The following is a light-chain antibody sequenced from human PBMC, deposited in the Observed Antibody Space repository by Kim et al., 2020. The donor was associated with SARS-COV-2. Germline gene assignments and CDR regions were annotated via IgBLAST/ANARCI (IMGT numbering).Light chain of an antibody. Sequence: PGERATLSFRATPTVTNNFLAWYQQKPGQAPRLLIYGASRRATGIQDRISGSGSGTDFTLTISRLEPEDSAVYYCQQYGSSLQTFGQGTKVDIK. CDR3: QQYGSSLQT. CDR1: PTVTNNF. V-gene: IGKV3-20*01. CDR2: GAS. J-gene: IGKJ1*01.